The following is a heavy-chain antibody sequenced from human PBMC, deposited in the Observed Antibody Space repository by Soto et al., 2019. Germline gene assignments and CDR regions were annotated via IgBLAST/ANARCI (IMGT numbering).Heavy chain of an antibody. CDR3: ASGAVELPLDY. Sequence: GGSLRLSCAASGFTFSSYAMHWVRQAPGKGLEWVAVISYDGSNKYYADSVKGRFTISRDNSKNTLYLQMNSLRAEDTAVYYCASGAVELPLDYWGQGTLVTVSS. J-gene: IGHJ4*02. CDR2: ISYDGSNK. V-gene: IGHV3-30-3*01. CDR1: GFTFSSYA. D-gene: IGHD1-26*01.